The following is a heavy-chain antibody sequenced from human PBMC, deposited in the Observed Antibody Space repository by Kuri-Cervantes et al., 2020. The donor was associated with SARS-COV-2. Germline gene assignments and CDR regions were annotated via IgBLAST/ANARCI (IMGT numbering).Heavy chain of an antibody. Sequence: GGSLRLSCAASGLRFSFSKYNINWVRQPPGRGLEWIASVSDTGNDKRHRDSVKGRFAISRDNVKNSVLLQMDSLRVDDTAVYYCARARLIAVADYWGQGTLVTVSS. CDR3: ARARLIAVADY. V-gene: IGHV3-21*01. CDR1: GLRFSFSKYN. D-gene: IGHD6-19*01. CDR2: VSDTGNDK. J-gene: IGHJ4*02.